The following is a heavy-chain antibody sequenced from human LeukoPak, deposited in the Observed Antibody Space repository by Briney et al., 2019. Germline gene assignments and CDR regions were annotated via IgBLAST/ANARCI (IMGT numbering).Heavy chain of an antibody. D-gene: IGHD4-17*01. J-gene: IGHJ6*02. CDR2: MNPNSGNT. CDR1: GYTFTSYD. Sequence: ASVKVSCKASGYTFTSYDIHWVRQATGQGLEWMGWMNPNSGNTGYAQKFQGRVTMTRNTSISTAYMELSSLRSEDTAVYYCAICDGDYAQSRWNYYYGMDVWGQGTTVTVSS. V-gene: IGHV1-8*01. CDR3: AICDGDYAQSRWNYYYGMDV.